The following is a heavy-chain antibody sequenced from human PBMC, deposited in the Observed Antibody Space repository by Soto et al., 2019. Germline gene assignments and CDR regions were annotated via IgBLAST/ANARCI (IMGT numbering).Heavy chain of an antibody. CDR1: GGSISSYY. CDR2: IYTSGST. CDR3: AREGATYYYGSGSPT. D-gene: IGHD3-10*01. Sequence: SETLSLTCTVSGGSISSYYWSWIRQPAGKGLEWIGRIYTSGSTNYDPSLKSRVTMSVDTSKNQFSLKLSSVTAADTAVYYCAREGATYYYGSGSPTWGQGTLVTVSS. V-gene: IGHV4-4*07. J-gene: IGHJ4*02.